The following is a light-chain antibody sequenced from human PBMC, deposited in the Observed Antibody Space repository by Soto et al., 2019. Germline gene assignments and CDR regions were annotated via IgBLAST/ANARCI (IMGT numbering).Light chain of an antibody. J-gene: IGKJ2*01. Sequence: EIVMTRSPATLSVSPGERATLSCRASQNIRTNLAWYQQKPGQAPRLLIYGASTRATGIPARFSGSGSGTEFTLTINSLQSEDFAVYYCQHYNNWPEFGQGAKLEIK. CDR3: QHYNNWPE. CDR1: QNIRTN. CDR2: GAS. V-gene: IGKV3-15*01.